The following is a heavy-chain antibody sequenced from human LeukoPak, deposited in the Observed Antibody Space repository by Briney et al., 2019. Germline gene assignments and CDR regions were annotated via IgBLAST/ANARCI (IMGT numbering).Heavy chain of an antibody. J-gene: IGHJ4*02. CDR2: FDPEDGET. Sequence: ASVKVSCKVSGYTLTELSMHWVRQAPGKGLEWMGGFDPEDGETIYAQKFQGRVTMTEDTSTDTAYMELSSLRSEDTAVYYCARTGSDIVVVPAAFNYWGQGTLVTVSS. CDR1: GYTLTELS. V-gene: IGHV1-24*01. CDR3: ARTGSDIVVVPAAFNY. D-gene: IGHD2-2*01.